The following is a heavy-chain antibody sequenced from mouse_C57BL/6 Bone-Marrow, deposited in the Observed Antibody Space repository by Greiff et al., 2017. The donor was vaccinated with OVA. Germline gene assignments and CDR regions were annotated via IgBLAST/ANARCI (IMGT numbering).Heavy chain of an antibody. D-gene: IGHD1-1*01. V-gene: IGHV10-3*01. CDR2: IRSKSSNYAT. J-gene: IGHJ1*03. CDR3: VKDYGSYWYFDV. CDR1: GFTFNTYA. Sequence: DVKVEESGGGLVQPQGSLKLSCAASGFTFNTYAMHWVRQAPGKGLEWVARIRSKSSNYATYYADSVKDRFTISRDDSQSMLYLQMNNLKTEDTAMYYCVKDYGSYWYFDVWGTGTTVTVSS.